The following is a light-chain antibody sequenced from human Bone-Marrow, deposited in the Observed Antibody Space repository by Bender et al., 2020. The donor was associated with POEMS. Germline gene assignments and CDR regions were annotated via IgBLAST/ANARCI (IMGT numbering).Light chain of an antibody. CDR3: QAWDSNTLVV. V-gene: IGLV3-1*01. J-gene: IGLJ2*01. CDR1: KLGAQY. Sequence: SYALSQPPSVSVSPGRTASITCSGDKLGAQYASWYQHKPGQSPVLVIYQDFKRPSGIPERFSGSTSGNTATLTISGTEAGDEADYYCQAWDSNTLVVFGGGTKLTVL. CDR2: QDF.